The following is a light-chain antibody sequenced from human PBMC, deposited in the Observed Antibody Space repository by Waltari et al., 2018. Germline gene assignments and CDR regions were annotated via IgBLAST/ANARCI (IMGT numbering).Light chain of an antibody. Sequence: QSALTQPRSVSGSPGQSVTISCTGTSSDVGVYNYVSWYQQHPGKAPKLLMYDVAKRPSGVPDRFSGSKSDNTASLTISGLQAEDEADYYCCSYAGSYSWVFGGGTKLTVL. CDR1: SSDVGVYNY. J-gene: IGLJ3*02. V-gene: IGLV2-11*01. CDR2: DVA. CDR3: CSYAGSYSWV.